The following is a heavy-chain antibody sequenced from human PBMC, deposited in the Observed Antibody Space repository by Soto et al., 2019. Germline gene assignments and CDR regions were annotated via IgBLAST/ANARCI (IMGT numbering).Heavy chain of an antibody. D-gene: IGHD6-19*01. CDR3: ARHFSLDSVAGNAFDI. V-gene: IGHV5-51*01. CDR1: GYSFTSYW. Sequence: PGESLKISCKGSGYSFTSYWIGWVRQMPGKGLELMGIIYPGDSDTRYSPSFQGQVTTSADKSSSTAYLQGSSLKAPDTAMYYCARHFSLDSVAGNAFDIWGQGTMVTVSS. CDR2: IYPGDSDT. J-gene: IGHJ3*02.